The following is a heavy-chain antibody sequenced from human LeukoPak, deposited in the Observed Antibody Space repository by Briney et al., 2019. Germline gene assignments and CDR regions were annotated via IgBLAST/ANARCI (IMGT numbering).Heavy chain of an antibody. D-gene: IGHD6-13*01. CDR1: GYTFTGYY. CDR3: AVFYPEQQLPTDY. V-gene: IGHV1-18*04. CDR2: ISAYNGNT. J-gene: IGHJ4*02. Sequence: ASVKVSCKASGYTFTGYYMHWVRQAPGQGLEWMGWISAYNGNTNYAQKLQGRVTMTTDTSTSTAYMELRSLRSDDTAVYYCAVFYPEQQLPTDYWGQGTLVTVSS.